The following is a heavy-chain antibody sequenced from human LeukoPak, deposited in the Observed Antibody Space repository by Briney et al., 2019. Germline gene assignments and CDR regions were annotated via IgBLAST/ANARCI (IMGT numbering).Heavy chain of an antibody. V-gene: IGHV4-59*01. CDR2: IFYSGST. CDR3: ARARYYYGSGSYLPDY. CDR1: GGSISSYY. J-gene: IGHJ4*02. Sequence: SETLSLTCSVSGGSISSYYWNWIRQPPGKRLEWIGYIFYSGSTSYNPSLKSRVTISLDTSKNQFSLKLNSVTAADTAVYYCARARYYYGSGSYLPDYWGQGTLVTVSS. D-gene: IGHD3-10*01.